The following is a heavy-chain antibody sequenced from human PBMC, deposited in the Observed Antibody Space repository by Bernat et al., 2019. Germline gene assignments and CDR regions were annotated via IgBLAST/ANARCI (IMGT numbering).Heavy chain of an antibody. CDR3: ARHYYGSGSCLLD. J-gene: IGHJ4*02. V-gene: IGHV5-10-1*03. D-gene: IGHD3-10*01. CDR2: IDPSDSYT. CDR1: GYSFTSYW. Sequence: EVQLVQSGAEVKKPGESLRISCKGSGYSFTSYWISWVRQMPGKGLEWMGRIDPSDSYTNYSPSFKGHVTISADKSITPAYLQWSSLKAADTAMYYCARHYYGSGSCLLDWGQGTLVTVSS.